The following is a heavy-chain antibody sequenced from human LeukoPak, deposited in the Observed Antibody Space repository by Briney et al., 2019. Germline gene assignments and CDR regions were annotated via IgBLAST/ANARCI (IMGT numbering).Heavy chain of an antibody. Sequence: SGPTLVNPIQTLTLTCTFSGFSFSTSGVGVGWIRQPPGKALEWLALIYWDDDKRYSPSLKSRLTITKDTSKNQVVLTMTNMDPVDTATYYCAHNRLDDYGLDYFDYWGQGTLVTVSS. J-gene: IGHJ4*02. V-gene: IGHV2-5*02. D-gene: IGHD4-17*01. CDR3: AHNRLDDYGLDYFDY. CDR2: IYWDDDK. CDR1: GFSFSTSGVG.